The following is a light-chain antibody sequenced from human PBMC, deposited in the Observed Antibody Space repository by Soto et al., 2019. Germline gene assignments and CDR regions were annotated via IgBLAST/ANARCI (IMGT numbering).Light chain of an antibody. V-gene: IGLV2-14*01. J-gene: IGLJ1*01. CDR2: DVS. Sequence: QSVLTQPASVSGSPGQSITISCTGTSSDVGVYNYVSWYQQHPGKAPKLMIYDVSNRPSGVSNRFSGSKSGNTASLTISGLQAEDEADYYCSSYTSSSTLGFGTGTKLTVL. CDR3: SSYTSSSTLG. CDR1: SSDVGVYNY.